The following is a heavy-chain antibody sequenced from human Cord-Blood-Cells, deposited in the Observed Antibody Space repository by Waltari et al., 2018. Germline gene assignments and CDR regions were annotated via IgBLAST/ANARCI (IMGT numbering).Heavy chain of an antibody. CDR3: ARRRLGDAFDI. D-gene: IGHD6-6*01. Sequence: QVQLQESGPGLVTPSETLSLTCPVSGGSISSYYWSCLRQPPVKGLEWIGYIYYSGSTNYNPSLKSRVTISVDTSKNQFSLKLSSVTAADTAVYYCARRRLGDAFDIWGQGTMVTVSS. J-gene: IGHJ3*02. CDR2: IYYSGST. V-gene: IGHV4-59*08. CDR1: GGSISSYY.